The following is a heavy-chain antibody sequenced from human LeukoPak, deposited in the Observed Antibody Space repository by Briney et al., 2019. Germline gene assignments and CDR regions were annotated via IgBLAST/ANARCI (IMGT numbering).Heavy chain of an antibody. CDR3: ARHLFGSGYYPDY. CDR1: GYSISSGYY. J-gene: IGHJ4*02. D-gene: IGHD3-22*01. Sequence: SDTLSLTCTVSGYSISSGYYWGWIRQPPGKGLEWIGSIYHSGSTYYNPSLKSRVTISVDTSKNQFSLKLSSVTAADTAVYYCARHLFGSGYYPDYWGQGTLVTVSS. V-gene: IGHV4-38-2*02. CDR2: IYHSGST.